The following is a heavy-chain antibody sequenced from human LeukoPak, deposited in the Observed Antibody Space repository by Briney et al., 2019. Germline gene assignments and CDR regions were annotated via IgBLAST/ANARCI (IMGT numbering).Heavy chain of an antibody. CDR1: GFTFSSYA. CDR3: AKDDDCGGDCYPGYYFDY. V-gene: IGHV3-23*01. J-gene: IGHJ4*02. D-gene: IGHD2-21*02. CDR2: ISGSGGST. Sequence: GGSLRLSCAASGFTFSSYAMSWVRQAPGKGLEWVSAISGSGGSTYYADSVKGRFTISRDNSKNTPYLQMNSLRAEDTAVYYCAKDDDCGGDCYPGYYFDYWGQGTLVTVSS.